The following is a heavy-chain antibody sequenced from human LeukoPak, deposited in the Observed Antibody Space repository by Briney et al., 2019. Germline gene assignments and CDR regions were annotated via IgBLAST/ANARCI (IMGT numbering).Heavy chain of an antibody. CDR1: GFNFNNYA. D-gene: IGHD6-25*01. CDR2: ISGSGGTGST. V-gene: IGHV3-23*01. CDR3: ARDGDPAYYYYMDV. J-gene: IGHJ6*03. Sequence: GGSLRLSCAASGFNFNNYAMSWVRQAPGKGLEWVSGISGSGGTGSTYYADSVKGRFTISRDNAKNSLYLQMNSLRAEDTAVYYCARDGDPAYYYYMDVWGKGTTVTVSS.